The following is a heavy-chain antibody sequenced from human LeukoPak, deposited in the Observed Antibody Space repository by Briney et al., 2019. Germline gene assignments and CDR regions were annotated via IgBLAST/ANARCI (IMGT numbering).Heavy chain of an antibody. CDR2: TYYTGSA. Sequence: SETLSLTCTVSGGSITRGSYHWGCIRKSPEKGLEWIGNTYYTGSAYYRPSLQSRVSISVDTSKKEFSLKLTSVTAADTAVYYCARDRDGYAYSFDYWGQGTLVTVSS. J-gene: IGHJ4*02. V-gene: IGHV4-39*02. CDR3: ARDRDGYAYSFDY. D-gene: IGHD5-24*01. CDR1: GGSITRGSYH.